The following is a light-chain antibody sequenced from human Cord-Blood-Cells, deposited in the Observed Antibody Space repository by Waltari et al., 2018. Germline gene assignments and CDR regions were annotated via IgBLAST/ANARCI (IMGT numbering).Light chain of an antibody. Sequence: ELVLTQSPATLSLSPGERATLSCRASQSVSSYLAWYQQKSGQAPRLLNYDASNRATGIPARFSGSGSGTDFTLTISSLEPEDFAVYYCQQRSNRPPWTFGQGTKVEIK. J-gene: IGKJ1*01. CDR3: QQRSNRPPWT. V-gene: IGKV3-11*01. CDR2: DAS. CDR1: QSVSSY.